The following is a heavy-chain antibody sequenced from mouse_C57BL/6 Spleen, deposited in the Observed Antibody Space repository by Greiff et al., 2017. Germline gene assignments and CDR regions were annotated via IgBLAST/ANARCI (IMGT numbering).Heavy chain of an antibody. CDR2: IYPGDGDT. V-gene: IGHV1-80*01. D-gene: IGHD1-1*01. Sequence: VQLQQSGAELVKPGASVKISCKASGYAFSSYWMNWVKQRPGKGLEWIGQIYPGDGDTNYNGKFKGKATLTADKSSSTAYMQLSSLTSEDSAVYFCYYGSSYYYAMDYWGQGTSVTVSS. J-gene: IGHJ4*01. CDR3: YYGSSYYYAMDY. CDR1: GYAFSSYW.